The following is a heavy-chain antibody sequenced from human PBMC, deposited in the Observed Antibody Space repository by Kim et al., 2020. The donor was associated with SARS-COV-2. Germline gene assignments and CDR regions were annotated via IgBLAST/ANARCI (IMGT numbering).Heavy chain of an antibody. CDR2: ISYDGSKK. V-gene: IGHV3-30*04. CDR1: GFTFSTHA. Sequence: GGSLRLSCAASGFTFSTHAMHWVRQAPGKGLEWVAVISYDGSKKYYRDSERGQFTISRDNSKNTLYLQIDSLTVEDTAVYYCATEARGVGNGNYGMDVWGQRTMIVVSS. J-gene: IGHJ6*02. D-gene: IGHD2-8*01. CDR3: ATEARGVGNGNYGMDV.